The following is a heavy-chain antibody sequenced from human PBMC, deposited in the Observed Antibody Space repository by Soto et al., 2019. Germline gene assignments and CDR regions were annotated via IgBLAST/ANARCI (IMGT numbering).Heavy chain of an antibody. J-gene: IGHJ6*02. V-gene: IGHV3-30*18. CDR3: GKDQEGYGGNSYSYYYGMDV. D-gene: IGHD4-17*01. Sequence: GGSLRLSCAASGFTFSSYGLHWVRQAPGKGLEWVAVITYDGSNKYYADSVKGRFTISRDNSKNTLYLQMNSLRAEDTAVYYCGKDQEGYGGNSYSYYYGMDVWGQGTTVTVSS. CDR2: ITYDGSNK. CDR1: GFTFSSYG.